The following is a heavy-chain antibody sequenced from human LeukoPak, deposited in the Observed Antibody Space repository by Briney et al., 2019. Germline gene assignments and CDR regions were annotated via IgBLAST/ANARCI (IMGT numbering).Heavy chain of an antibody. CDR2: ISSSSSTI. CDR1: GFTFSSYS. J-gene: IGHJ3*02. V-gene: IGHV3-48*04. Sequence: PGGSLRLSCAASGFTFSSYSMNWVRQAPGKGLEWVSYISSSSSTIYYADSVKGRFTISRDNAKNSLYLQMNSLRVEDTALYHCARGGKHYYDSRGYYDAFDIWGQGTMVTVSS. D-gene: IGHD3-22*01. CDR3: ARGGKHYYDSRGYYDAFDI.